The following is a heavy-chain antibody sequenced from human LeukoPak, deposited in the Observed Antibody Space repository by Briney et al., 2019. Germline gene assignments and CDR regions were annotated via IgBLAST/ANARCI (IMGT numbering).Heavy chain of an antibody. D-gene: IGHD2-15*01. CDR3: ARDEVVAAPNYFGMVV. CDR2: MSPNNGNT. Sequence: ASVKVSCKTSGYTFTNYDINWVRQATGQGLEWMGWMSPNNGNTGYAQKFQGRVTLTRDTSLSTAYMELSNLRSDDTAVYYCARDEVVAAPNYFGMVVWGQGTTVSVSS. V-gene: IGHV1-8*01. CDR1: GYTFTNYD. J-gene: IGHJ6*02.